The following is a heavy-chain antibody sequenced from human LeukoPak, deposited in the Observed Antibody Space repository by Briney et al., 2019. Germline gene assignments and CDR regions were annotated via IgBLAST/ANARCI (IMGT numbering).Heavy chain of an antibody. D-gene: IGHD3-9*01. Sequence: GSLRLSCAASGFTFSSYGMHWVRPAPGKGLEWVAVIWYDGSNKYYADSVKGRFTISRDNSKNTLYLQMNSLRAEDTAVYYCARDVAHYDILTGYLFDYWGQGTLVTVSS. J-gene: IGHJ4*02. CDR2: IWYDGSNK. CDR3: ARDVAHYDILTGYLFDY. V-gene: IGHV3-33*01. CDR1: GFTFSSYG.